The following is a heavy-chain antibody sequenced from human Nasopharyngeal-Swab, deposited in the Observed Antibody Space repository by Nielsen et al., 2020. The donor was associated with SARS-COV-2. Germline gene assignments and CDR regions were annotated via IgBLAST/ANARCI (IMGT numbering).Heavy chain of an antibody. Sequence: SVKVSCKASGGTFSSYAISWVRQAPGQGLEWMGGIIPIFGTANYAQKFQGRVTITADESTSTAYMELSSLRSDDTAVYYCARGSIAAAQNNNWFDPWGQGTLVTVSS. CDR2: IIPIFGTA. J-gene: IGHJ5*02. CDR3: ARGSIAAAQNNNWFDP. D-gene: IGHD6-13*01. CDR1: GGTFSSYA. V-gene: IGHV1-69*13.